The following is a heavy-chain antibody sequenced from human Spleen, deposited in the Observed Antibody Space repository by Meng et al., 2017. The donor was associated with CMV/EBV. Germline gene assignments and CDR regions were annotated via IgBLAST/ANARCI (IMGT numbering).Heavy chain of an antibody. Sequence: ASVKVSCKASGYSFTDYYIHWVRLAPGQGLEWMGRINPYSGDTHFAQNFQGRVTMTRDTSISTAYMELTSLKSDDTAIYYCARVPSASVWSGYHENWGQGALVTVSS. V-gene: IGHV1-2*02. CDR2: INPYSGDT. CDR3: ARVPSASVWSGYHEN. J-gene: IGHJ4*02. D-gene: IGHD3-3*01. CDR1: GYSFTDYY.